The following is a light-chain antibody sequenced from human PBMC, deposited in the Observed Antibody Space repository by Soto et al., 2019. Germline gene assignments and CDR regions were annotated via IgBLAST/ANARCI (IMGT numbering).Light chain of an antibody. V-gene: IGLV2-14*01. Sequence: QSALAQPASVSGSPGQSITISCTGTSSEVGGYNFVSWYQQHPGKAPKLIISDVSNRPSGVSTRFSGSKSGNTASLTISGLQAGGEANYYCSSYPGITPHVFGRAPKATVL. J-gene: IGLJ1*01. CDR3: SSYPGITPHV. CDR1: SSEVGGYNF. CDR2: DVS.